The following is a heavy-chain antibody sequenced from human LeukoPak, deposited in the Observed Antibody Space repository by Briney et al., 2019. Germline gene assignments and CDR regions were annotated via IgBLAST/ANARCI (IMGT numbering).Heavy chain of an antibody. Sequence: PGRSLRLSCAASGFTFSSYGMHWVRQAPGKGLEWVAFIRYDGSNKYYADSVKGRFTISRDNSKNTLYLQMNSLRAEDTAVYYCAKDLSSSFDYWGQGTLVTVSS. D-gene: IGHD6-13*01. V-gene: IGHV3-30*02. J-gene: IGHJ4*02. CDR1: GFTFSSYG. CDR3: AKDLSSSFDY. CDR2: IRYDGSNK.